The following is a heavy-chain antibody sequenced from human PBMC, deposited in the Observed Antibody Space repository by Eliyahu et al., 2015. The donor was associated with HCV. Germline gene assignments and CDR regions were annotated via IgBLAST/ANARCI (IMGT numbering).Heavy chain of an antibody. CDR3: TTARGRGPLYHFDY. CDR1: GFTXSXXW. V-gene: IGHV3-15*01. CDR2: FKSKADGGTT. D-gene: IGHD3-10*01. Sequence: EVQLVESGGGLVKPGGSLXLSCXASGFTXSXXWMSWVRQAPGKGLECVGHFKSKADGGTTDYAAPVKGRFTISRDDSAKTLYLQMNSLKTEDTGVYYCTTARGRGPLYHFDYWGQGALVTVSS. J-gene: IGHJ4*02.